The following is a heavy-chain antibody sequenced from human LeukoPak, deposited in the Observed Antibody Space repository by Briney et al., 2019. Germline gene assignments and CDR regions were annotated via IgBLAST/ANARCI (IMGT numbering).Heavy chain of an antibody. J-gene: IGHJ3*02. CDR3: ASHHRVYGSDAFDI. CDR2: ISGGGGGT. Sequence: GGSLRLSCAASGFTFSTYAMSWVRQAPGKGLEWVSAISGGGGGTYYADSVKGRFTISRDNAKNSLYLQMNSLRAEDTAVYYCASHHRVYGSDAFDIWGQGTMVTVSS. V-gene: IGHV3-23*01. CDR1: GFTFSTYA. D-gene: IGHD6-13*01.